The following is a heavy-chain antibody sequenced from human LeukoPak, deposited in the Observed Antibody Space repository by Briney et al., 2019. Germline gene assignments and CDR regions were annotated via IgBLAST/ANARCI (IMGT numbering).Heavy chain of an antibody. CDR2: IYTSGST. CDR1: GGSISSYY. CDR3: ARGGRIAARRGGVYNWFDP. D-gene: IGHD6-6*01. V-gene: IGHV4-4*07. J-gene: IGHJ5*02. Sequence: SETLSLTCTVSGGSISSYYWSWIRQPAGKGLEWIGRIYTSGSTNYNPSLKSRVTISVDTSKNQFSLKLSSVTAADTAVYYCARGGRIAARRGGVYNWFDPWGQGTLVTVSS.